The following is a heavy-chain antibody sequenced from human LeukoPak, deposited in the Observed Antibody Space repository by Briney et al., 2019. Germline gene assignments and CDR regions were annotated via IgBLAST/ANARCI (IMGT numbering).Heavy chain of an antibody. CDR2: INHSGST. D-gene: IGHD6-19*01. J-gene: IGHJ4*02. Sequence: SETLSLTCAVYGGSFSGYYWSWIRQPPGKGLEWIGEINHSGSTNYNPSLKSRVTISVDTSKNQFSLKLSSVTAADTAVYYCAGTGYSSGWYHAAFGYWGQGTLVTVSS. CDR1: GGSFSGYY. CDR3: AGTGYSSGWYHAAFGY. V-gene: IGHV4-34*01.